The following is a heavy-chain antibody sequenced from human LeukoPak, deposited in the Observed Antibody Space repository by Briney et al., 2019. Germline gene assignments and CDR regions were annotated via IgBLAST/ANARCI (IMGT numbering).Heavy chain of an antibody. J-gene: IGHJ4*02. CDR2: IYTSGST. Sequence: PSETLSLTCTVSGGSISSYYWSWIRQPAGKGLEWIGRIYTSGSTNYNPSLKSRVTISVDTSKNQFSLKLSSVTAADTAVYYCARGRYYYDSSGYYYDDYFDYWGQGTLVTVSP. V-gene: IGHV4-4*07. D-gene: IGHD3-22*01. CDR3: ARGRYYYDSSGYYYDDYFDY. CDR1: GGSISSYY.